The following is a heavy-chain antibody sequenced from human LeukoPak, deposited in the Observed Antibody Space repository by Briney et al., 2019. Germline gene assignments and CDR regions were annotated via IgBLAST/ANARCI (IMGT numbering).Heavy chain of an antibody. CDR3: ARHFPDYGGNPYYFDY. CDR1: GGSISSSSYY. CDR2: IYYSGST. Sequence: KAPETLSLTCTVSGGSISSSSYYWGWIRQPPGKGLEWIGSIYYSGSTYYNPSLKSRVTVSVDTSKNQFSLKLSSVTAADTAVYYCARHFPDYGGNPYYFDYWGQGTLVTVSS. D-gene: IGHD4-23*01. V-gene: IGHV4-39*01. J-gene: IGHJ4*02.